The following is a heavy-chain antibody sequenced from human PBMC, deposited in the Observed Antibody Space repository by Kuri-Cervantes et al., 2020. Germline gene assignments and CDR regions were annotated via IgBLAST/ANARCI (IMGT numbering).Heavy chain of an antibody. V-gene: IGHV3-30*18. Sequence: GFLRLSCAASGFNFSSYGMHWVRQAPGKGLEWVAVISYDGSNKYYADSVKGRFTISRDNSKNTLYLQMNSLRAEDTAVYYCAKDIVGAPRPYYYYGMDVWGQGTTVTVSS. CDR1: GFNFSSYG. D-gene: IGHD1-26*01. CDR3: AKDIVGAPRPYYYYGMDV. CDR2: ISYDGSNK. J-gene: IGHJ6*02.